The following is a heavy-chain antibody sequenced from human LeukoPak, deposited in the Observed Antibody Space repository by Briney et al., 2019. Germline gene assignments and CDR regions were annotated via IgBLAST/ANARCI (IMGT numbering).Heavy chain of an antibody. J-gene: IGHJ4*02. V-gene: IGHV3-21*01. CDR1: GFTFSSYS. Sequence: GGSLRPSCAASGFTFSSYSMNWVRQAPGKGLEWVSSISSSSSYIYYADSVKGRFTISRDNAKNSLYLQMNSLRAEDTAVYYCARSGGSSGYYYGFHYWGQGTLVTVSS. D-gene: IGHD3-22*01. CDR2: ISSSSSYI. CDR3: ARSGGSSGYYYGFHY.